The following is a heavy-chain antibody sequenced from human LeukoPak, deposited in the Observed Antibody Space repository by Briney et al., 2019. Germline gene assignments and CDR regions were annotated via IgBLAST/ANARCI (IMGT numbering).Heavy chain of an antibody. Sequence: ASVKVSCKASGYTFTSYAMHWVRQAPGQRLEWMGWINAGNGNTKYSQKFQGRVTITRDTSASTAYMELSSLRSEDTAVYYCARDLGSSGWYLTPYYYYGMDVWGQGTTVTVSS. V-gene: IGHV1-3*01. D-gene: IGHD6-19*01. CDR3: ARDLGSSGWYLTPYYYYGMDV. CDR2: INAGNGNT. CDR1: GYTFTSYA. J-gene: IGHJ6*02.